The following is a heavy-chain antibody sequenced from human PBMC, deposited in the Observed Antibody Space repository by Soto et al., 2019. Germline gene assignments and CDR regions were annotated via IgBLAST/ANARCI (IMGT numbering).Heavy chain of an antibody. V-gene: IGHV3-48*02. CDR3: ARDRSIGVVITGRYYYYGMDV. D-gene: IGHD3-3*01. Sequence: PGGSLRLSCAASGFTFSSYAMHWVRQAPGKGLEWVSYISSSSSTIYYADSVKGRFTISRDNAKNSLYLQMNSLRDEDTAVYYCARDRSIGVVITGRYYYYGMDVWGQGTTVTVSS. CDR1: GFTFSSYA. J-gene: IGHJ6*02. CDR2: ISSSSSTI.